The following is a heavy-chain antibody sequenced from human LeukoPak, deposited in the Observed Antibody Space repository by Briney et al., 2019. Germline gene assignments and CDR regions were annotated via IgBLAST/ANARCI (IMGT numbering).Heavy chain of an antibody. D-gene: IGHD3-9*01. V-gene: IGHV3-23*01. CDR1: GFTFNTYT. Sequence: GGSLRLSCAASGFTFNTYTMNWVRQAPGKGLEWVSAITGSTKYIPSNIYYADAVQGRFTISRDNSKNTLYLQMNSLRAEDTAVYYCAKNGLRYFDWLSRFSHNVFYFDYWGQGTLVTVSS. CDR2: ITGSTKYIPSNI. CDR3: AKNGLRYFDWLSRFSHNVFYFDY. J-gene: IGHJ4*02.